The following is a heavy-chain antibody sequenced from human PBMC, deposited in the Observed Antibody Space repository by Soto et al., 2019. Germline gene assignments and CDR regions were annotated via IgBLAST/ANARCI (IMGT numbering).Heavy chain of an antibody. J-gene: IGHJ4*02. CDR2: IIPMFGTP. CDR1: GGTVSNYP. D-gene: IGHD3-3*01. Sequence: QVQLVQSGAEVKEPGSSVKVSCTASGGTVSNYPISWVRQAPGQGLEWMGGIIPMFGTPNYALKFQGRVTITADESTSTAYMELSSLSYDDTAVYYCERHARHLEWLQPFDYWGQGALVTVSS. V-gene: IGHV1-69*01. CDR3: ERHARHLEWLQPFDY.